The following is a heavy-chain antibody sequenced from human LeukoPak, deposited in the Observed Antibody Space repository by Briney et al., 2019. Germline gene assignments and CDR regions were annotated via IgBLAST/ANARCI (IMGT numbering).Heavy chain of an antibody. V-gene: IGHV1-18*01. CDR3: ARGGYYDFWSGFHQSYGFDI. Sequence: GASVKVSCKASGYTFTSYGISWVRQAPGQGLEWMGWTSAYNGNTNYAQKLQGRVTMTTDTSTSTAYMELRSLRSDDTAVYYFARGGYYDFWSGFHQSYGFDIWGQGTMVTVSS. CDR2: TSAYNGNT. D-gene: IGHD3-3*01. CDR1: GYTFTSYG. J-gene: IGHJ3*02.